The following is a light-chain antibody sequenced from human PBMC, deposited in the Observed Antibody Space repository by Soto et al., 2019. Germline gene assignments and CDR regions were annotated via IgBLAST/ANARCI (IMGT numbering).Light chain of an antibody. Sequence: IQMTQSPSTLSASIGDRVSITCRASQSISSWLAWYQQKPGKAPILVIYQASSLDSGVPSRFSGSGSGTEFTLTITSLQPEDFATYYCQQYNNYPWTFGQGTNVEIK. J-gene: IGKJ1*01. CDR1: QSISSW. CDR2: QAS. CDR3: QQYNNYPWT. V-gene: IGKV1-5*03.